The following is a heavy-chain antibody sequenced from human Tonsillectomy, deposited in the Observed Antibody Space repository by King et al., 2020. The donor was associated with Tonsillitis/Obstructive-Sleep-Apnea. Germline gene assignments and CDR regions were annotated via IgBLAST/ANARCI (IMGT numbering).Heavy chain of an antibody. CDR3: AKDFSYFGGGSCYSAHYYYMDV. CDR1: GFTFDDFA. Sequence: QLVQSGGGLVQPGRSLRLSCAASGFTFDDFAMHWVRQAPGKGLEWVSSISWNSGNIGYADSVKGRFNISRDNAKNSLYLQMNSLRAEDTALYYCAKDFSYFGGGSCYSAHYYYMDVWGKGTPVTVSS. J-gene: IGHJ6*03. D-gene: IGHD2-15*01. CDR2: ISWNSGNI. V-gene: IGHV3-9*01.